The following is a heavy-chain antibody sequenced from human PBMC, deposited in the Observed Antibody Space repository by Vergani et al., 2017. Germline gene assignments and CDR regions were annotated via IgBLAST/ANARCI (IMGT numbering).Heavy chain of an antibody. CDR3: AKEKHRGGSGSYLDSQEDY. Sequence: QVQLVESGGGVVQPGRSLRLSCAASGFTFSSYGMHWVRQAPGKGLEWVAVISYDGSNKYYADSVKGRFTIYRDNSKNTLYLQMNSLRAEDTAVYYCAKEKHRGGSGSYLDSQEDYWGQGTLVTVSS. D-gene: IGHD3-10*01. CDR1: GFTFSSYG. J-gene: IGHJ4*02. CDR2: ISYDGSNK. V-gene: IGHV3-30*18.